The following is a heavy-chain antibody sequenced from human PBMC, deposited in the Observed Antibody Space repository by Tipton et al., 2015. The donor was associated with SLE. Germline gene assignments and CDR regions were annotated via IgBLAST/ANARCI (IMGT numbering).Heavy chain of an antibody. V-gene: IGHV1-18*01. Sequence: QLVQSGAEVKEPGTSVKVSCEASGVSFSNLAISWVRQAPGQGLEWLGWISGFNGKTDYAEKLQGRVTMTTDTSTSTAYMELRSLRSDDTAVYYCARGGFSGTYGSYWGQGTLVIVSS. D-gene: IGHD1-26*01. CDR2: ISGFNGKT. CDR3: ARGGFSGTYGSY. J-gene: IGHJ4*02. CDR1: GVSFSNLA.